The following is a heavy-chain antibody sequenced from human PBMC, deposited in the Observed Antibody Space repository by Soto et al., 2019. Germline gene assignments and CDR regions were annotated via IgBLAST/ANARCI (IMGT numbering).Heavy chain of an antibody. J-gene: IGHJ6*02. D-gene: IGHD3-3*02. CDR3: ARTVRWHFGRGYYCYGRDV. CDR1: GGSFSGYY. Sequence: SETLSLTCAAYGGSFSGYYWSWIRQPPGKGLEWIGEINHSGSTNYNPSLKSRVTISVDTSKNQFSLKLSSVTAADTAVYYCARTVRWHFGRGYYCYGRDVWGQGTTVTVSS. CDR2: INHSGST. V-gene: IGHV4-34*01.